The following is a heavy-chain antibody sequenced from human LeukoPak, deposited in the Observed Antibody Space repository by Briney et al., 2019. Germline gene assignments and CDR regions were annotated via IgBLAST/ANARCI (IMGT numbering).Heavy chain of an antibody. D-gene: IGHD3-3*01. CDR3: ARGGSGYYPNWFDP. Sequence: PSETLSLTCTVSGYSISSGYYWGWIRRPPGKGLEWIGSIYHSGSTYYNPSLKSRVTISVDTSKNQFSLKLSSVTAADTAVYYCARGGSGYYPNWFDPWGQGTLVTVSS. CDR2: IYHSGST. V-gene: IGHV4-38-2*02. J-gene: IGHJ5*02. CDR1: GYSISSGYY.